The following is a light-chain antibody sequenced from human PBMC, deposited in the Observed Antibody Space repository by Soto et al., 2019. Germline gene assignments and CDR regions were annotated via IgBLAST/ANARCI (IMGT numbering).Light chain of an antibody. CDR1: QSVSSSY. J-gene: IGKJ1*01. CDR3: QQYGSSGLWT. CDR2: GAS. V-gene: IGKV3-20*01. Sequence: EIVLTQSPGTLSLSPGERATLSCRASQSVSSSYLAWFQQKPGQAPRLLIYGASSRATGIPDRFSGSGSGTDVALTITRLEPEDLAVYYCQQYGSSGLWTFGQGTKVEIK.